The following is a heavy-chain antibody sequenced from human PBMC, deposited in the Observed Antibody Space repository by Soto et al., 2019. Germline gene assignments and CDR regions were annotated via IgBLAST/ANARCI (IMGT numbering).Heavy chain of an antibody. D-gene: IGHD2-2*01. CDR3: ARCGRCSSTSCLCLDY. CDR1: GGSFSGYY. V-gene: IGHV4-34*01. CDR2: INHSGST. Sequence: SETLSLTCAVYGGSFSGYYWSWIRQPPGKGLEWIGEINHSGSTNYNPSLKSRVTISVDTSKNQFSLKLSSVTAADTAVYYCARCGRCSSTSCLCLDYWGQGTLVTVSS. J-gene: IGHJ4*02.